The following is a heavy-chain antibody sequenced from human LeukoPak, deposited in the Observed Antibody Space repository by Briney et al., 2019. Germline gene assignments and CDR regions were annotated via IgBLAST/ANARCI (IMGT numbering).Heavy chain of an antibody. V-gene: IGHV1-69*13. D-gene: IGHD1/OR15-1a*01. CDR3: ARVLPLLGWNNYYFDY. CDR1: GGTFSSYA. Sequence: SVKVSCKASGGTFSSYAISWVRQPPGQGLEWMGGIIPIFGTANYAQKFQGRVTITADESTSTAYMELSSLRSEDTAVYYCARVLPLLGWNNYYFDYWGQGTLVTVSS. J-gene: IGHJ4*02. CDR2: IIPIFGTA.